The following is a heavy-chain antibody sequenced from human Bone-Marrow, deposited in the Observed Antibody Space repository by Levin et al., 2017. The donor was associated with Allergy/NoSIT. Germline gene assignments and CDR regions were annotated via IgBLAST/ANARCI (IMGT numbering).Heavy chain of an antibody. Sequence: GGSLRLSCAASGFTFSSYSMNWVRQAPGKGLEWVSSISSSSSYIYYADSVKGRFTISRDNAKNSLYLQMNSLRAEDTAVYYCAREGVGAKEGAFDIWGQGTMVTVSS. CDR2: ISSSSSYI. J-gene: IGHJ3*02. CDR3: AREGVGAKEGAFDI. CDR1: GFTFSSYS. V-gene: IGHV3-21*01. D-gene: IGHD1-26*01.